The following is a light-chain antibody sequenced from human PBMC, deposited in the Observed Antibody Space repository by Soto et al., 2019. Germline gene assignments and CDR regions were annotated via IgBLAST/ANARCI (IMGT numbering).Light chain of an antibody. Sequence: EIQMTQSASTLSASVGDRVTITCRASQSISSLLAWYQQKPGKAPKLLIYDASSLESGVPSRFSGSGSGTEFTLTTSSLQPDDFATYYCQQYNSYWTFGQGTKVDIK. CDR3: QQYNSYWT. CDR1: QSISSL. V-gene: IGKV1-5*01. J-gene: IGKJ1*01. CDR2: DAS.